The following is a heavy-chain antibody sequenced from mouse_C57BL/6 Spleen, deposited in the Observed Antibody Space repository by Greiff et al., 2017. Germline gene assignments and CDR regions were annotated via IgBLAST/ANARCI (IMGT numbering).Heavy chain of an antibody. D-gene: IGHD4-1*01. J-gene: IGHJ3*01. V-gene: IGHV1-53*01. Sequence: QVQLQQPGTELVKPGASVKLSCKASGYTFTSYWMHWVKQRPGQGLEWIGNINPSNGGTNYNEKFKSKATLTVDKYYSTAYMQLRSLTSEDSAVYYCAREGLGRWFAYWGQGTLVTVSA. CDR2: INPSNGGT. CDR3: AREGLGRWFAY. CDR1: GYTFTSYW.